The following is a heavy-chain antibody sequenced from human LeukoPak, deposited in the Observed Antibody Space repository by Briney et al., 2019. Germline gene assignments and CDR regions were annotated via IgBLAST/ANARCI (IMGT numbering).Heavy chain of an antibody. CDR2: ISGSGGST. J-gene: IGHJ4*02. CDR1: GFTFSSYA. D-gene: IGHD1-26*01. V-gene: IGHV3-23*01. CDR3: AKAGAYSGSYQSYFDY. Sequence: PGGSLRLSCAASGFTFSSYAMSWVRQAPGKGLEWVSAISGSGGSTYYADSVKGRSTISRDNSKNTLYLQMNSLRAEDTAVYYCAKAGAYSGSYQSYFDYWGQGTLVTVSS.